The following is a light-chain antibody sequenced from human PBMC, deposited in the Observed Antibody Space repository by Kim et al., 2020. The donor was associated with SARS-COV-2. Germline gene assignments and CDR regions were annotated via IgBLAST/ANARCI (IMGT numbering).Light chain of an antibody. CDR2: STS. CDR3: LLYIGGVWV. CDR1: TGAVASSYF. V-gene: IGLV7-43*01. J-gene: IGLJ3*02. Sequence: QAVVTQEPSVTVSPGGTVTLTCASSTGAVASSYFPNWFQQKPGQAPRTLIYSTSNKPSWTPARFSGSLLGGKAALTLSGVQPEDEADYYCLLYIGGVWVFGGGTKVTVL.